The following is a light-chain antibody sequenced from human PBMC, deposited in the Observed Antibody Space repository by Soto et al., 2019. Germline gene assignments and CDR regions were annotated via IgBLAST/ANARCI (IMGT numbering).Light chain of an antibody. Sequence: QSVLTQPASVSGSPGQSITISCTGTSSDVGSYNLVSWYQQHPGKAPKLMIYEVSKRPSGVSNRFSGSKSGNTASLTISGLQAEDEADYYCCSYAGSSTLVVFGGGTKVT. CDR1: SSDVGSYNL. V-gene: IGLV2-23*02. J-gene: IGLJ2*01. CDR3: CSYAGSSTLVV. CDR2: EVS.